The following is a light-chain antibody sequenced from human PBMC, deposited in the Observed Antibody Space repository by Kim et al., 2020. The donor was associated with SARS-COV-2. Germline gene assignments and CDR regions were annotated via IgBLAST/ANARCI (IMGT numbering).Light chain of an antibody. CDR2: GAS. J-gene: IGKJ4*01. Sequence: EVVLTQSPGTLSLSPGEGATLSCRASQSIISTYLAWFQQKPGQAPRLLMYGASYRATDIPDRFSGSASGTVFTLTISRLEPEDPAVYYCHYYGTSFLTFGGGTKVDIK. CDR1: QSIISTY. CDR3: HYYGTSFLT. V-gene: IGKV3-20*01.